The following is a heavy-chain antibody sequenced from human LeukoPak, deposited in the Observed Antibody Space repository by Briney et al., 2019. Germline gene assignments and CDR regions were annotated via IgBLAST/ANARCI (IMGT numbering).Heavy chain of an antibody. Sequence: SETLSLTCTVSGGSISSYYWSWNRQPPGKRLEWIGYIYYSGSTNYNPSLKSRVTISVDTSKNHFSLKLSSVTAADTAVYYCARVRNGYSYGQNWFDPWGQGTLVTVSS. CDR1: GGSISSYY. V-gene: IGHV4-59*01. CDR3: ARVRNGYSYGQNWFDP. D-gene: IGHD5-18*01. CDR2: IYYSGST. J-gene: IGHJ5*02.